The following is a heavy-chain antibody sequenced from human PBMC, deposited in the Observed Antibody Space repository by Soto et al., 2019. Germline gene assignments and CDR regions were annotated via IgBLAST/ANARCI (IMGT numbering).Heavy chain of an antibody. CDR3: ARVSSLSCFDY. J-gene: IGHJ4*02. Sequence: QVQLVQSGAEVKKPGASVKVSCKASGYTFTSYYMHWVRQAPGQGLEWMGIINPSGGSTSYAQKFRGRXTXTXXTSTSTVYMELSSLRSEDTAVYYCARVSSLSCFDYWGQGTLVTVSS. CDR2: INPSGGST. V-gene: IGHV1-46*01. CDR1: GYTFTSYY. D-gene: IGHD6-6*01.